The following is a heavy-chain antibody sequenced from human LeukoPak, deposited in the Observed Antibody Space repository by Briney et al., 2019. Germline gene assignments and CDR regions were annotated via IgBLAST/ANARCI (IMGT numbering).Heavy chain of an antibody. CDR2: INSDGSST. CDR1: GFTFSSYW. V-gene: IGHV3-74*01. D-gene: IGHD5-24*01. J-gene: IGHJ4*02. Sequence: GGSLRLSCAASGFTFSSYWMHWVRQAPGKGLVWVSRINSDGSSTSYADSVKGRFTISRDNAKNTLYLQMNSLRAEDTAVYYCARGGYNLAFAFDYWGQGTLFTVSS. CDR3: ARGGYNLAFAFDY.